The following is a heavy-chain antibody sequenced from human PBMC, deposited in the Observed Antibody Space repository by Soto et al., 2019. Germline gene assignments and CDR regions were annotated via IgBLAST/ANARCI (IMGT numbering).Heavy chain of an antibody. J-gene: IGHJ6*02. Sequence: PGGSLRLSCAASGFTFSSYTMSWVRQAPGKGLEWVSAISGSGGSTYYADAVKGRFTISRDNSKNTVYLQMNSLRAEDTAVYYCATLAGRYSDMDVWGQGTTVTVSS. CDR3: ATLAGRYSDMDV. CDR2: ISGSGGST. D-gene: IGHD2-15*01. V-gene: IGHV3-23*01. CDR1: GFTFSSYT.